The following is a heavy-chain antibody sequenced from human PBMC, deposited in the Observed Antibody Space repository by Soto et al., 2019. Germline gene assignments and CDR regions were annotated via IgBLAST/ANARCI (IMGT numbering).Heavy chain of an antibody. CDR2: ISGHNGNT. J-gene: IGHJ4*02. V-gene: IGHV1-18*01. D-gene: IGHD4-17*01. CDR1: GYTFSSYG. CDR3: AREDWTTVTTIDS. Sequence: QVQLVQSGTAVKKPGASVKVSCKASGYTFSSYGISWVRQAPGHGLEWMGWISGHNGNTNYAQKFRDRVTMTTDTSTSTVYMELRSLRSDDTAVYYCAREDWTTVTTIDSWGQGTLVTVSS.